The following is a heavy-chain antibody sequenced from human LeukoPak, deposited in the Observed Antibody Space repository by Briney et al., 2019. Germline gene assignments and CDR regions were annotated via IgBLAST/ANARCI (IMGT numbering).Heavy chain of an antibody. CDR2: ISWNSGSI. CDR1: GFTFDDYA. J-gene: IGHJ4*02. V-gene: IGHV3-9*01. D-gene: IGHD5-18*01. CDR3: AKDTRYSYGLGYFDY. Sequence: PGGSLRLSCAASGFTFDDYAMHWVRQAPGKGLEWVSGISWNSGSIGYADSVKGRFTISRDNAKNSLYLQMNSLRAEDTALYYCAKDTRYSYGLGYFDYWGQGTLVTVSS.